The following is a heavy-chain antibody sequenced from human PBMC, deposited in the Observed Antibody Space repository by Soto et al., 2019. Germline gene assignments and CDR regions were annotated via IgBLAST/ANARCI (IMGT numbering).Heavy chain of an antibody. J-gene: IGHJ6*02. CDR2: IYYSGST. V-gene: IGHV4-59*01. Sequence: SETLSLTCTVSGGSISSYYWSWIRQPPGKGLEWIGYIYYSGSTNYDPSLKSRVTISVDTSKNQFSLKLGSVTAADTAVYYCARSNSSGWYRYGMDVWGQGTTVTVS. CDR1: GGSISSYY. CDR3: ARSNSSGWYRYGMDV. D-gene: IGHD6-19*01.